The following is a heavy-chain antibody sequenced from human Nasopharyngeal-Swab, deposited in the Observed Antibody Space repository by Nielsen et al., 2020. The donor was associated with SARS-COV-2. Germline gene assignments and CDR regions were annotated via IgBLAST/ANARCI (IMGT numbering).Heavy chain of an antibody. CDR1: GFTFSSYA. D-gene: IGHD3-10*01. V-gene: IGHV3-23*01. J-gene: IGHJ6*03. Sequence: GESLKISCAASGFTFSSYAMTWVRQAPGKGLEWVSSKSVNGASTYYAGSVKGRFTISRDNSRNTLYLQLNSLRAEDTAIYYCAKRVAGKYYYMDVWGKGTTVTVSS. CDR2: KSVNGAST. CDR3: AKRVAGKYYYMDV.